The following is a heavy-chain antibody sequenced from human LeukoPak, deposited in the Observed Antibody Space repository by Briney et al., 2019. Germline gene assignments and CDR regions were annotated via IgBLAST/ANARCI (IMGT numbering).Heavy chain of an antibody. D-gene: IGHD3-10*01. Sequence: PGGSLRLSCAASGFTFDDYAMHWVRQAPGKGLEWVSLISGDGVSTYYADSVKGRFTISRDNPKNTLYLQMNSLRAEDTAVYFCAKRGVVIRAVIIVGFHKEAYYFDYWGQGALVTVSS. J-gene: IGHJ4*02. CDR2: ISGDGVST. CDR1: GFTFDDYA. V-gene: IGHV3-43*02. CDR3: AKRGVVIRAVIIVGFHKEAYYFDY.